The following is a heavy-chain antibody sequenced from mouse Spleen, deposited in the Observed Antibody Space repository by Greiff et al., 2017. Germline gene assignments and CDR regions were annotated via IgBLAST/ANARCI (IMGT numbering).Heavy chain of an antibody. J-gene: IGHJ4*01. CDR3: TRSVLITTVVARAMDY. V-gene: IGHV1S81*02. CDR1: GYTFTSYY. CDR2: INPSNGGT. Sequence: QVQLKESGAELVKPGASVKLSCKASGYTFTSYYMYWVKQRPGQGLEWIGEINPSNGGTNFNEKFKSKATLTVDKSSSTAYMQLSSLTSEDSAVYYCTRSVLITTVVARAMDYWGQGTSVTVSS. D-gene: IGHD1-1*01.